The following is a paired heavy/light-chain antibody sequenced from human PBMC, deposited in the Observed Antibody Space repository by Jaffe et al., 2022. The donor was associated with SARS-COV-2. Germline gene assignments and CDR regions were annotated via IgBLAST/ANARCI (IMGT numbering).Light chain of an antibody. J-gene: IGKJ2*01. CDR3: QQYGSSPGT. CDR2: GAS. CDR1: QSVSSSH. V-gene: IGKV3-20*01. Sequence: EIVLTQSPGTLSLSPGERATLSCRTSQSVSSSHLAWYQQKPGQAPRLLIYGASSRATGIPDRFSGSGSGTDFTLTISRLEPEDFAVYYCQQYGSSPGTFGQGTKLEIK.
Heavy chain of an antibody. Sequence: QVQLVQSGAEVKKPGASVKVSCKASGYTFTSYGISWVRQAPGQGLEWMGWISAYDGNTNYAQKFQGRVIMTTDTSTSTAYMELRSLRSDDTAVFYCARDHFITARNYFDYWGQGTLVTVSS. D-gene: IGHD6-6*01. CDR2: ISAYDGNT. CDR3: ARDHFITARNYFDY. CDR1: GYTFTSYG. J-gene: IGHJ4*02. V-gene: IGHV1-18*01.